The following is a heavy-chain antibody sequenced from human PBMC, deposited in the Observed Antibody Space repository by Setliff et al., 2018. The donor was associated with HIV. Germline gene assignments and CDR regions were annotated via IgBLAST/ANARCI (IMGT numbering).Heavy chain of an antibody. CDR1: GFIFSSHH. D-gene: IGHD1-1*01. CDR2: VSSTNEIT. CDR3: ATPRGATFYYYYGMDV. V-gene: IGHV3-23*01. Sequence: PGGSLRLSCTASGFIFSSHHMNWVRQAPGKGLEWISYVSSTNEITYADSVKGRFTISRDNSKNTLYLQMDSLRAEDTAVYYCATPRGATFYYYYGMDVWGQGTTVTVSS. J-gene: IGHJ6*02.